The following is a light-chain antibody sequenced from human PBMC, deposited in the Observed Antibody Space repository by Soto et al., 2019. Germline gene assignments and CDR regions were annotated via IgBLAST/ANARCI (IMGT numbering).Light chain of an antibody. Sequence: EIPLTQSPGTLSLSPGESATLLCRASQFVSSGSLAWYQQKPGQAPRLLIYGASNRATGIPGRFSASGSGTDFTLTITPLEPEDSAVYFCQQYDNSPIRFGQGTRRDI. J-gene: IGKJ5*01. CDR2: GAS. V-gene: IGKV3-20*01. CDR1: QFVSSGS. CDR3: QQYDNSPIR.